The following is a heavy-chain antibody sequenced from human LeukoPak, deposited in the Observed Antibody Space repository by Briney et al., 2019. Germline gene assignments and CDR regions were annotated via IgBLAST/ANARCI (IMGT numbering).Heavy chain of an antibody. Sequence: PGGSLRLSCAASGFPFSGSGMHWVRQAPGKGLEWVAIVWYDGSNQYYADSVKGRFTISRDNSKNTLYLQMNSLRAEDTAVYYCAKGPTMPTIWAAFDIWGQGTMVTVSS. J-gene: IGHJ3*02. D-gene: IGHD2-2*01. CDR2: VWYDGSNQ. CDR3: AKGPTMPTIWAAFDI. CDR1: GFPFSGSG. V-gene: IGHV3-33*06.